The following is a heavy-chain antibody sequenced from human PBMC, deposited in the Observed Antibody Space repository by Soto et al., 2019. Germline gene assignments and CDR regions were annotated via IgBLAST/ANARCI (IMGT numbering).Heavy chain of an antibody. V-gene: IGHV3-74*01. CDR1: GFTFSSYW. Sequence: EVQLVESGGGLVQPGGSLRLSCAASGFTFSSYWMHWVRQAPGKGLVWVSRINSDGSSTSYADSVKGRFTISRDNAKNTQYLQMNSLSAEEPAVYYCARGDFWSGTVWFDPWSQGTLVTVSS. CDR2: INSDGSST. CDR3: ARGDFWSGTVWFDP. D-gene: IGHD3-3*01. J-gene: IGHJ5*02.